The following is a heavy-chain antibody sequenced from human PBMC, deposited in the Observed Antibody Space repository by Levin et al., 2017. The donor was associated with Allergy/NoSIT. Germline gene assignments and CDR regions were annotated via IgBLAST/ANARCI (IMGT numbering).Heavy chain of an antibody. D-gene: IGHD3-16*01. CDR2: IATGGAT. V-gene: IGHV3-13*01. J-gene: IGHJ4*02. CDR3: VREALGDREDGFHLDR. Sequence: PGGSLRLSCAASGFIFSAFDFHWVRQAPGQPLEWVSAIATGGATYYADSVRGRFTMSREAASNSLYLQMNSLRVGDTAMYYCVREALGDREDGFHLDRWGQGTLVTVSS. CDR1: GFIFSAFD.